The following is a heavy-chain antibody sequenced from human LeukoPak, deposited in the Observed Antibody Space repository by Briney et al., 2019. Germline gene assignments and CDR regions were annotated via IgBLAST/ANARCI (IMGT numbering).Heavy chain of an antibody. CDR1: GYSFTSYW. V-gene: IGHV5-51*01. CDR3: ARHSGRERPYVRGHPYAFDT. D-gene: IGHD3-10*02. J-gene: IGHJ3*02. CDR2: IYPGDSDT. Sequence: GESLKISCKGSGYSFTSYWIGWVRQMPGKGLEWMGIIYPGDSDTRYSPSFQGQVTISADKSISTAYLQWSSLKASDTAMYYCARHSGRERPYVRGHPYAFDTWGQGTMVTVSS.